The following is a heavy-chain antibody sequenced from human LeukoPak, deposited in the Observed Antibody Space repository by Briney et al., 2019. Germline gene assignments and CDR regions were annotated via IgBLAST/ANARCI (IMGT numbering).Heavy chain of an antibody. V-gene: IGHV4-31*03. CDR1: GGSISSGGYY. CDR2: IYYSGST. D-gene: IGHD3-22*01. J-gene: IGHJ4*03. Sequence: SQTLSLTCTVSGGSISSGGYYWSWIRQHPGKGLEWIGYIYYSGSTYYNPSLKSRVTISVDTSKNQFSLKLSSVTAADTAVYYCARLTEGYYDSSGYYYVFDYWGQETTVTVSS. CDR3: ARLTEGYYDSSGYYYVFDY.